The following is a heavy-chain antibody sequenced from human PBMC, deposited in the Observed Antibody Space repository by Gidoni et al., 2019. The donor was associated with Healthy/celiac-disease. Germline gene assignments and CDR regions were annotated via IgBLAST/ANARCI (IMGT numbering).Heavy chain of an antibody. J-gene: IGHJ4*02. D-gene: IGHD4-17*01. CDR3: ARGDYGGQFDY. Sequence: EVQLVESGGGLIQAGGSLRLSCEASGFTVSSNYMSWVRQAPGKGLEWVSVIYSGGSTYYADSVKGRFTISRDNSKNTLYLQMNSLRAEDTAVYYCARGDYGGQFDYWGQGTLVTVSS. CDR2: IYSGGST. CDR1: GFTVSSNY. V-gene: IGHV3-53*01.